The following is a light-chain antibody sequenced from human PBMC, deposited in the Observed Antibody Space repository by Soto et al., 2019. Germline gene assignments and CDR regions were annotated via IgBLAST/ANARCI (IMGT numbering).Light chain of an antibody. J-gene: IGLJ1*01. CDR2: DVS. CDR3: CSYASSSSYA. CDR1: SSDVGGYNY. Sequence: QSALTQPRSVSGSPGQSVTISCTGTSSDVGGYNYVSWYQQRPGKAPKLMIYDVSRRPSGVPGRFSGSKSGNTASLTISGLQAEDEAEYFCCSYASSSSYAFGTGTKLTVL. V-gene: IGLV2-11*01.